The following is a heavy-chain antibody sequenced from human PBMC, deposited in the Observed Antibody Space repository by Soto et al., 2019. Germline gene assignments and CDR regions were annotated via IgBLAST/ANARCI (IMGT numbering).Heavy chain of an antibody. Sequence: QVQLVQSGAEVKKPGSSVKVSCKASGGTFSSYAISWVRQAPGQGLEWMGGIIPIFGSANYAQKLQGRVTITADESTSTVYMEVSSLRSEDTAVYYCVRDEYDDLPGYWALRYYFNYWGQGTLVTVSS. CDR3: VRDEYDDLPGYWALRYYFNY. J-gene: IGHJ4*02. CDR1: GGTFSSYA. CDR2: IIPIFGSA. D-gene: IGHD3-9*01. V-gene: IGHV1-69*01.